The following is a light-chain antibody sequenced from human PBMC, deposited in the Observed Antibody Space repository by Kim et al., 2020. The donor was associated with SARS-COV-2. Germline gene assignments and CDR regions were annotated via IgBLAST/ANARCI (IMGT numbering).Light chain of an antibody. CDR2: DVS. CDR3: SSYTSSSTDV. CDR1: SSDVGDYNY. J-gene: IGLJ1*01. Sequence: QSALTQPASVSGSPGQSITISCTGTSSDVGDYNYVSWYQRHPGKAPKLMIYDVSNRPSGISNRFSGSKSGNTASLTISGLQAEDEADYYCSSYTSSSTDVFGTGTKVTVL. V-gene: IGLV2-14*03.